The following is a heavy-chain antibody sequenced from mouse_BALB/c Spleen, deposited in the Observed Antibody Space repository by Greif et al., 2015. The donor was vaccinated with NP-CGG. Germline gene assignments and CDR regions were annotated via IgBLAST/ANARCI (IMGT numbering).Heavy chain of an antibody. V-gene: IGHV1-7*01. CDR1: GYTFTSYW. CDR2: INPSTGYT. D-gene: IGHD1-1*01. J-gene: IGHJ2*01. CDR3: ARGGYGSAFDY. Sequence: QVQLQQPGAELAKPGASVKMSCKASGYTFTSYWMHWVKQRPGQGLEWIGYINPSTGYTEYNQKFKDKATLTADKSSSTAYMQLSSLTSEDSAVYYCARGGYGSAFDYWGQGTTLTVSS.